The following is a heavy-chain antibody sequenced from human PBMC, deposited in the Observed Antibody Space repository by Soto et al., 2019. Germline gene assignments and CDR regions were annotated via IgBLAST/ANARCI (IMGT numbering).Heavy chain of an antibody. Sequence: GGSLRLSCAASGFTFSSYGMSWVRQAPGKGLEWVSGILGSGGSTYHADSVKGRFTISRDNSKNTLYLQMNSLRAEDTAVYYCAKEFSSSWSDFDYWGQGTLVTVSS. CDR2: ILGSGGST. CDR3: AKEFSSSWSDFDY. V-gene: IGHV3-23*01. CDR1: GFTFSSYG. J-gene: IGHJ4*02. D-gene: IGHD6-13*01.